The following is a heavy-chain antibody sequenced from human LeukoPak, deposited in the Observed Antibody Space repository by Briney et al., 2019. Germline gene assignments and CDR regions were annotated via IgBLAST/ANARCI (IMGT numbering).Heavy chain of an antibody. CDR1: GYTFTGDY. J-gene: IGHJ5*02. D-gene: IGHD6-19*01. V-gene: IGHV1-2*02. CDR3: ARLVVAGTEEP. CDR2: INPNSGGT. Sequence: ASVMVSCKASGYTFTGDYMHWVRQAPGQGFEWMGWINPNSGGTNYAQKFQGRVTMTRDTSISTAYMELSRLRSDDTAVYYCARLVVAGTEEPWGQGTLVTVSS.